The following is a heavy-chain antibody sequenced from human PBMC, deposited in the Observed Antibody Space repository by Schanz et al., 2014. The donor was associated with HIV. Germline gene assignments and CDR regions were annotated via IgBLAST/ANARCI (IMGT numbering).Heavy chain of an antibody. Sequence: QVQLVESGGGVVQPGRSLRLSCAASGFTFTSFGMHWVRQAPGKGLDWVAVIWDDGSDKYYGDSVKGRFTISRDNSKNTLYLQMNSLRADDTAVYYCARDKGDNWAGFYYYYGMDVWGQGTTVTVSS. V-gene: IGHV3-33*01. CDR3: ARDKGDNWAGFYYYYGMDV. J-gene: IGHJ6*02. D-gene: IGHD1-20*01. CDR2: IWDDGSDK. CDR1: GFTFTSFG.